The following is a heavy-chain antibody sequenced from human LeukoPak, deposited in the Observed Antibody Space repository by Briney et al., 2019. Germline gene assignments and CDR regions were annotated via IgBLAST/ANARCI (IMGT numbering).Heavy chain of an antibody. CDR2: INHSGST. CDR1: GGSFSGYY. V-gene: IGHV4-34*01. CDR3: ARGRNWGPPTKYYFDY. D-gene: IGHD7-27*01. Sequence: KSSETLSLTCAVYGGSFSGYYWSWIRQPPGKGLEWIGEINHSGSTNYNPSLKSRVTISVDTSKNQFSLKLSSVTAAGTAVYYCARGRNWGPPTKYYFDYWGQGTLVTVSS. J-gene: IGHJ4*02.